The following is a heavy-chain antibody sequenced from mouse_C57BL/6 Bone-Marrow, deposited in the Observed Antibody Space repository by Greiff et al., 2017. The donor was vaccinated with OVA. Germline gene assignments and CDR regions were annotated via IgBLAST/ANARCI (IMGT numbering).Heavy chain of an antibody. CDR1: GFTFSSYA. Sequence: VESGEGLVKPGGSLKLSCAASGFTFSSYAMSWVRQTPEKRLEWVAYISSGGDYIYYADTVKGRFTISRDNARNTLYLQMSSLKSEDTAMYYCTREGYYSNFLDYWGQGTTLTVSS. CDR3: TREGYYSNFLDY. D-gene: IGHD2-5*01. CDR2: ISSGGDYI. V-gene: IGHV5-9-1*02. J-gene: IGHJ2*01.